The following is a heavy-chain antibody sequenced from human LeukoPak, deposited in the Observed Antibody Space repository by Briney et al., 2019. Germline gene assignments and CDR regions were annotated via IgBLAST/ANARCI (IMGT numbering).Heavy chain of an antibody. Sequence: SETLSLTCAVYGGSFSGYYWSWIRQPPGKGLEWIGEINHSGSTNYNPSLKSRVTISVDTSKNQFSLKLSSVTAADTAVYYCASGIAAAGTLPWFDPWGQGTLVTVSS. J-gene: IGHJ5*02. V-gene: IGHV4-34*01. CDR2: INHSGST. CDR1: GGSFSGYY. D-gene: IGHD6-13*01. CDR3: ASGIAAAGTLPWFDP.